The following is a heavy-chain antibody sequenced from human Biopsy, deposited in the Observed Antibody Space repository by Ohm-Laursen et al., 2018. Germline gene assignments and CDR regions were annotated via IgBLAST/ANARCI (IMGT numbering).Heavy chain of an antibody. J-gene: IGHJ5*02. D-gene: IGHD3-22*01. CDR2: IFYRGST. CDR1: GGSISNNNYY. CDR3: ARDYDTSGYYYVS. Sequence: SDTLSLTCIVSGGSISNNNYYWGWIRQPPGKGLEWIGNIFYRGSTHYKPSLKSRVNISVDTSKNQFSLKLNSVTAADTAVYYCARDYDTSGYYYVSWGQGTLVTVSS. V-gene: IGHV4-39*01.